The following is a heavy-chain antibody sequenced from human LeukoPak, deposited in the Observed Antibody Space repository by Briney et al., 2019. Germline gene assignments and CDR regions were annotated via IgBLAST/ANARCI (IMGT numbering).Heavy chain of an antibody. Sequence: PGGSLRLSCAASGFAFSTYSMNWVRQAPGKGLEWVSYISGSSTTTYYADSVKGRFTISRDNAKNSLYLQMNSLRAEDTAVYYCARFFGGNSCFDYWGQGTLVTVSS. CDR1: GFAFSTYS. J-gene: IGHJ4*02. CDR2: ISGSSTTT. V-gene: IGHV3-48*04. CDR3: ARFFGGNSCFDY. D-gene: IGHD4-23*01.